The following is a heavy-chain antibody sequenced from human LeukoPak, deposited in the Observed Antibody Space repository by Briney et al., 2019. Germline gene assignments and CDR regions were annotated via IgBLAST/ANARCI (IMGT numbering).Heavy chain of an antibody. V-gene: IGHV3-21*01. CDR1: GFTFSSYS. CDR3: ATKLVHTYVLRFLEWLWDDAFDI. Sequence: GGSLRLSCAASGFTFSSYSMNWVRQAPGKGLEWVSSISSSSSYIYYADSVKGRFTISRDNAKNSLYLQMNSLRAEDTAVYYCATKLVHTYVLRFLEWLWDDAFDIWGQGTMVTVSS. J-gene: IGHJ3*02. CDR2: ISSSSSYI. D-gene: IGHD3-3*01.